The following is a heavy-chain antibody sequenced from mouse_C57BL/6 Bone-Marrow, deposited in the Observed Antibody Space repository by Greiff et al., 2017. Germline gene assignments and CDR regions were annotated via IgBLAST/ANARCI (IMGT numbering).Heavy chain of an antibody. CDR1: GFTFSSYG. D-gene: IGHD2-1*01. J-gene: IGHJ1*03. Sequence: EVQRVESGGDLVKPGGSLKLSCAASGFTFSSYGMSWVRQTPDKRLEWVATISSGGSYTYYPDSVKGRFTISRDNAKNTQYLQMSSLKSEDTAMYYCARRGFDYGNFLWYFDVWGTGTTVTVSS. CDR2: ISSGGSYT. V-gene: IGHV5-6*01. CDR3: ARRGFDYGNFLWYFDV.